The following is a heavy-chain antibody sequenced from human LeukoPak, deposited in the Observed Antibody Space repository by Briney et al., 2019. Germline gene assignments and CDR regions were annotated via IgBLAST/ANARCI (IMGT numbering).Heavy chain of an antibody. CDR2: IYTSGST. J-gene: IGHJ5*02. CDR3: ARRFDP. V-gene: IGHV4-61*02. CDR1: GGSISSGSYY. Sequence: SETLSLTCTVSGGSISSGSYYWSWIRQPAGKGLEWIGRIYTSGSTNYNPSLKSRVTISVDTSKNQFSLKLSSVTAADTAVYYCARRFDPWGQGTPVTVSS.